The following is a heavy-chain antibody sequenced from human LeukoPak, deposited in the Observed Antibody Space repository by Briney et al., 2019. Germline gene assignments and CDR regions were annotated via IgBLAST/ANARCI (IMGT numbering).Heavy chain of an antibody. CDR1: GFTFSSYA. CDR3: ARASGIQLWMGIDY. CDR2: ISGSGGST. Sequence: GGSLRLSCAASGFTFSSYAMSWVRQAPGKGLEWVSAISGSGGSTYYADSVKGRFTISRDNSKNTLYLQMNSLRAEDTAVYYCARASGIQLWMGIDYWGQGTLVTVSS. D-gene: IGHD5-18*01. V-gene: IGHV3-23*01. J-gene: IGHJ4*02.